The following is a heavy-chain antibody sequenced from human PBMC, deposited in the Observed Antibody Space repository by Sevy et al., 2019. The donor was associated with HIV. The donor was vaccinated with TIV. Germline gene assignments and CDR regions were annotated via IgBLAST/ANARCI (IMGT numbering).Heavy chain of an antibody. CDR3: AREGGIAARLGHYYYYGMDV. CDR2: IRSSSSTI. D-gene: IGHD6-6*01. J-gene: IGHJ6*02. Sequence: EGSLRLSCAASGFTFSSYSMNWVRQAPGKVLEWVSYIRSSSSTIYYADSVKGRFTISRDNAKNSLYLQMNSLRDEDTDVYYCAREGGIAARLGHYYYYGMDVWGQGTTVTVSS. CDR1: GFTFSSYS. V-gene: IGHV3-48*02.